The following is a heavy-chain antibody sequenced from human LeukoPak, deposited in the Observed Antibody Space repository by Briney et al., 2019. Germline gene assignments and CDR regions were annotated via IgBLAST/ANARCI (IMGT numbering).Heavy chain of an antibody. CDR2: INPYHGKT. CDR3: ARDRISAAVLDY. V-gene: IGHV1-18*01. Sequence: ASVKVSCKASGYDVITYGFSWVRQAPGQGLECTGWINPYHGKTKYAQKFQDRVTLTTDTSTTTAHMELRRLSSDDTAIYFCARDRISAAVLDYWGPGTLVTVSS. D-gene: IGHD6-13*01. CDR1: GYDVITYG. J-gene: IGHJ4*02.